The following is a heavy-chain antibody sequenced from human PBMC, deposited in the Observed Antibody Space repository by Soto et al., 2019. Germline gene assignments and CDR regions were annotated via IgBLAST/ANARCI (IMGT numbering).Heavy chain of an antibody. V-gene: IGHV1-69-2*01. J-gene: IGHJ6*02. CDR3: ATGGYYDSSGYYNYYYGMDV. CDR2: VDPEDGET. Sequence: EVQLVQSGAEVKKPGATVKISCKVSGYTFTDYYMHWVQQAPGKGLEWMGLVDPEDGETIYAEKFQGRVTITADTSTDTAYMELSSLRSEDTAVYYCATGGYYDSSGYYNYYYGMDVWGQGTTVTVSS. D-gene: IGHD3-22*01. CDR1: GYTFTDYY.